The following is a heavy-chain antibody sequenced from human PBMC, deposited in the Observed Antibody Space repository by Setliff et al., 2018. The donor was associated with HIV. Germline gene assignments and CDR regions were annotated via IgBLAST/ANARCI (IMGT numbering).Heavy chain of an antibody. CDR1: GFTFSSYS. V-gene: IGHV3-21*01. Sequence: GGSLRLSCAASGFTFSSYSMNWVRQAPGKGREWVSSISSSSSYIYYADSVKGRFTISRDNAKNALYLQMNSLRAEDTAVYYCATHRVGQRPWLSDFWGQGTLVTVSS. CDR3: ATHRVGQRPWLSDF. D-gene: IGHD5-12*01. J-gene: IGHJ4*02. CDR2: ISSSSSYI.